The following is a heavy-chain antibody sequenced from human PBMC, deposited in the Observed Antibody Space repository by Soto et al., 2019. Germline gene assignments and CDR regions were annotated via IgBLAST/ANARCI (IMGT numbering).Heavy chain of an antibody. J-gene: IGHJ5*02. Sequence: GGSLRLSCAASGFTFSSYAMHWVRQAPGKGLEWVAVISYDGSNKYYADSVKGRFTISRDNSKNTLYLQMNSLRAEDTAVYFCARAFYDFWGGYWNSNWFDPGGQGTLVTVSS. D-gene: IGHD3-3*01. CDR1: GFTFSSYA. V-gene: IGHV3-30-3*01. CDR3: ARAFYDFWGGYWNSNWFDP. CDR2: ISYDGSNK.